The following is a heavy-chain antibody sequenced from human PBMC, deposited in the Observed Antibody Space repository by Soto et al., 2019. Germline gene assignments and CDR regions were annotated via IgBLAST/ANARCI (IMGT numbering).Heavy chain of an antibody. Sequence: QVQLVQSGAEVKKPGSSVKVSCKASGGTFSSYAISWVRQAPGQGLEWMGGIIPIFGTANYAQKFQGRVTITADESTSTAYMELSSLRSEDTAVYYCARDRGTGTTRPYYGMDVWGQGTTVTVSS. CDR2: IIPIFGTA. D-gene: IGHD1-7*01. J-gene: IGHJ6*02. CDR3: ARDRGTGTTRPYYGMDV. CDR1: GGTFSSYA. V-gene: IGHV1-69*01.